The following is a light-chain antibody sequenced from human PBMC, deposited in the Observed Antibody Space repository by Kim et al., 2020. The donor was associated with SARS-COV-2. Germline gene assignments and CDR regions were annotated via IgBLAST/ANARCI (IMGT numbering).Light chain of an antibody. CDR2: GAS. J-gene: IGKJ5*01. V-gene: IGKV3-20*01. Sequence: PPGEGATHSCGTSQTISSCFVAWEQARPGQARRLLIYGASSSAAGIPNRFSGRRDRADFTLTSSRVEREGFAVYYCQQYESSPITFGQGTRLEIK. CDR1: QTISSCF. CDR3: QQYESSPIT.